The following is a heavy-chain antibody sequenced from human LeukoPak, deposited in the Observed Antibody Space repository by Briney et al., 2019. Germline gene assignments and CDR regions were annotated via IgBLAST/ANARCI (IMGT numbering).Heavy chain of an antibody. J-gene: IGHJ4*02. CDR1: GFTFSSEW. CDR2: IKKDGSEK. Sequence: GGSLRLSCAASGFTFSSEWMSWVRQAPGKGLEWVANIKKDGSEKYYVDSVKGRFTISRDNAKNSLYLQMNSLRAEDTAVYYCARAVEYSGSAFDYWGQGTLVTVSS. D-gene: IGHD1-26*01. CDR3: ARAVEYSGSAFDY. V-gene: IGHV3-7*01.